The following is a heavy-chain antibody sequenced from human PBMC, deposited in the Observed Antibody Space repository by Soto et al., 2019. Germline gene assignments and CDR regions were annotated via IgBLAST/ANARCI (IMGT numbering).Heavy chain of an antibody. V-gene: IGHV4-39*01. CDR3: ARQSTTYGSGSYDWFDP. J-gene: IGHJ5*02. CDR2: IYYSGST. D-gene: IGHD3-10*01. Sequence: SETLSLTCTVSGGSISSSSYYWGWIRQPPGKGLEWIGSIYYSGSTYYNPSPKSRVTISVDTSKNQFSLKLSSVTAADTAVYYCARQSTTYGSGSYDWFDPWGQGTLVTVSS. CDR1: GGSISSSSYY.